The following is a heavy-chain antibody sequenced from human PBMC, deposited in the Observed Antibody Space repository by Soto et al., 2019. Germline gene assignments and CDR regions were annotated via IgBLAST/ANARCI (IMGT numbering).Heavy chain of an antibody. CDR2: IYYSGST. CDR3: ARGWGPFDY. Sequence: PSETLSLTCTVSGGSISSYYWSWIRQPPGKGLEWIGYIYYSGSTNYNPSLKSRVTISVDTSKNQFSLKLSSVTAADTVVYYCARGWGPFDYWGQGTLVTVSS. D-gene: IGHD2-21*02. V-gene: IGHV4-59*01. J-gene: IGHJ4*02. CDR1: GGSISSYY.